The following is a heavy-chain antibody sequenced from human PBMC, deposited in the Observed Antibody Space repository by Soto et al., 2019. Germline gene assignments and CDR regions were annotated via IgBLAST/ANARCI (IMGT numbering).Heavy chain of an antibody. CDR2: ISYDGSNK. CDR3: AKGVRSHYYYYGMDV. D-gene: IGHD1-1*01. J-gene: IGHJ6*02. V-gene: IGHV3-30*18. CDR1: GFTFSSYG. Sequence: PGGSLRLSCAASGFTFSSYGMHWVRQAPGKGLEWVAVISYDGSNKYYADSVKGRFTISRDNAKNTLYLQMNSLRAEDAAVYYCAKGVRSHYYYYGMDVWGQGTTVTVSS.